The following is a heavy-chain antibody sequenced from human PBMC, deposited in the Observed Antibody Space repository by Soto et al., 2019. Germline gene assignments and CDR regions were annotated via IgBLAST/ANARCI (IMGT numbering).Heavy chain of an antibody. CDR1: GFTFSSYG. Sequence: HPGGSLRLSCAASGFTFSSYGMHWVRQAPGKGLEWVAVLWSYWSTGTNEYYADSVKGRFTISRDNSKNMLYLQMNSLRGEDTAVYYCARVGGSYYFDHWGQGTLVTVSS. CDR2: LWSYWSTGTNE. J-gene: IGHJ4*02. V-gene: IGHV3-33*01. D-gene: IGHD3-16*01. CDR3: ARVGGSYYFDH.